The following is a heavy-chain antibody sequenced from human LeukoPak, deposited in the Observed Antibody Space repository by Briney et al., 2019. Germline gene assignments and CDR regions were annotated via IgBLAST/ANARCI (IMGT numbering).Heavy chain of an antibody. V-gene: IGHV4-61*05. CDR1: GGSISSSSYY. J-gene: IGHJ4*02. Sequence: PSETLSLTCTVSGGSISSSSYYWGWIRQPPGKGLEWIGYISYSGSTNYNPSLKSRVTISVDTSENQFSLKLSSVTAADTAVYYCARGLKQLARYYFDYWGQGTLVTVSS. CDR3: ARGLKQLARYYFDY. D-gene: IGHD6-6*01. CDR2: ISYSGST.